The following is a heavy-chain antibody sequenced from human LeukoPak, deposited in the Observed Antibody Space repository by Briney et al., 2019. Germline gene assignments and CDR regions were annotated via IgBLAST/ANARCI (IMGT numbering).Heavy chain of an antibody. Sequence: GGSLRLSCAVSGFTFNNHDMHWVRHATAQGLDWGAGVSYDGRNKYYADCVKGRFTISRDNSKSTLTLQMNSLRTGDTAVYYCAKDIGEGGQWAFNYWGQGTLVTVSS. CDR1: GFTFNNHD. CDR3: AKDIGEGGQWAFNY. V-gene: IGHV3-30*18. D-gene: IGHD3-10*01. CDR2: VSYDGRNK. J-gene: IGHJ4*02.